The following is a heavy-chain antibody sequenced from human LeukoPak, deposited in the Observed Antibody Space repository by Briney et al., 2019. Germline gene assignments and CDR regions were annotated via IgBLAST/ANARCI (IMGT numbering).Heavy chain of an antibody. D-gene: IGHD3-22*01. CDR1: GFTFSSYS. CDR2: ISSSSSYI. J-gene: IGHJ4*02. Sequence: GGSLRLSCAASGFTFSSYSMNWVRQAPGKGLEWVSSISSSSSYIYYAGSVKGRFTISRDNAKNSLYLQMNSLRAEDTAVYYCARYYYDSSGYYGSYYFDYWGQGTLVTVSS. CDR3: ARYYYDSSGYYGSYYFDY. V-gene: IGHV3-21*01.